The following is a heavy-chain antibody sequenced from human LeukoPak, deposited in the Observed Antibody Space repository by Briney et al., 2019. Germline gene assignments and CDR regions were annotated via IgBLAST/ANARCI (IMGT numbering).Heavy chain of an antibody. D-gene: IGHD3-10*01. Sequence: SETLSLTCAVYGGSFSGYYWSWIRQPPGKGQEWIGEINHSGSTNYNPSLKSRVTISVDTSKNQFSLKLSSVTAADTAVYYCARGSRGYYSFDYWGQGTLVTVSS. CDR1: GGSFSGYY. V-gene: IGHV4-34*01. J-gene: IGHJ4*02. CDR3: ARGSRGYYSFDY. CDR2: INHSGST.